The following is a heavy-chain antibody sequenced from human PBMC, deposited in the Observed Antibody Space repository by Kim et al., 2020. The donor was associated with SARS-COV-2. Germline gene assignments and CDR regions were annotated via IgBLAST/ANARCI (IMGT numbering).Heavy chain of an antibody. Sequence: AQKFQGRVTITADESTSTAYMELSSLRSEDTAVYYCARGSGYQQENYFDYWGQGTLVTVSS. J-gene: IGHJ4*02. CDR3: ARGSGYQQENYFDY. D-gene: IGHD6-13*01. V-gene: IGHV1-69*01.